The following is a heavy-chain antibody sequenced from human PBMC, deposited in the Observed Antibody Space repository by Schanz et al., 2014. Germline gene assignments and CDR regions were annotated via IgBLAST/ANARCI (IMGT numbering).Heavy chain of an antibody. Sequence: DVQLLESGGGLVQPGGSLRLSCAASGFTFSSYAMSWVRQAPGKGLEWVSSISGDHRNTFYADSVKGRFTISRDNSKNTLYLQMNSLRAEDTAIYYCAKDAPYPFDLWGRGTLITVSS. CDR2: ISGDHRNT. J-gene: IGHJ2*01. CDR1: GFTFSSYA. V-gene: IGHV3-23*01. CDR3: AKDAPYPFDL.